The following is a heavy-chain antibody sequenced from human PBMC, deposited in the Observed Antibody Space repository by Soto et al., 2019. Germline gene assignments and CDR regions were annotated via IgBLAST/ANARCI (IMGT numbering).Heavy chain of an antibody. J-gene: IGHJ6*02. D-gene: IGHD2-2*01. Sequence: ASVKVSCKVSGYTLTELSMHWVRQAPGKGLEWMGGFDPEDGETIYAQKFQGRVTMTEDTSTDTAYMELSSLRSEDTAVYYCATGLCSSTSCYHYYYYGMDVWGQGTTVTVSS. CDR2: FDPEDGET. CDR1: GYTLTELS. V-gene: IGHV1-24*01. CDR3: ATGLCSSTSCYHYYYYGMDV.